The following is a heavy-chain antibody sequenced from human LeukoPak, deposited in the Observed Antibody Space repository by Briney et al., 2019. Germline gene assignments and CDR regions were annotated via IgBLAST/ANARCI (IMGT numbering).Heavy chain of an antibody. V-gene: IGHV4-4*07. J-gene: IGHJ5*02. CDR1: GVSISTYY. Sequence: SETLSLTCTDSGVSISTYYWSWIRQPAGKGLEWIGRVYTSGSTDYNPSLKSRVTMSVDTSKSQFSLKLSSVTAADTAVYYCARDDYNWFDPWGQGTLVTVSS. CDR2: VYTSGST. CDR3: ARDDYNWFDP. D-gene: IGHD2-21*01.